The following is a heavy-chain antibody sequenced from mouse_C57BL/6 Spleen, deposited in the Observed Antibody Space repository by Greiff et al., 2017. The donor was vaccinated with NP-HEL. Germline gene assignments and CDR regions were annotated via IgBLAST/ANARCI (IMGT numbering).Heavy chain of an antibody. Sequence: EVMLVESGGGLVQPGGSLKLSCAASGFTFSDYYMYWVRQTPEKRLEWVAYISNGGGSTYYPDTVKGRFTISRDNAKNTLYLQMSRLKSEDTAMYYCARRPLGDYYAMDYWGQGTSVTVSS. V-gene: IGHV5-12*01. CDR1: GFTFSDYY. CDR3: ARRPLGDYYAMDY. J-gene: IGHJ4*01. CDR2: ISNGGGST. D-gene: IGHD3-3*01.